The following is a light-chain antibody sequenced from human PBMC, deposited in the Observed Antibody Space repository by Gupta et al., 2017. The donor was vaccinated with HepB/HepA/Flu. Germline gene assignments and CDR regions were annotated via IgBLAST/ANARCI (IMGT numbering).Light chain of an antibody. CDR1: KLGDKY. CDR3: QAWDSSTVV. Sequence: SFELTQPPSVSVSPGQTASITCSGDKLGDKYACWYQQKPGQSPVLVIYQDSKRPSGIPKRFSSSNSANTATLTVGGTQAMDEADYYCQAWDSSTVVFGGGTKLTVL. CDR2: QDS. J-gene: IGLJ2*01. V-gene: IGLV3-1*01.